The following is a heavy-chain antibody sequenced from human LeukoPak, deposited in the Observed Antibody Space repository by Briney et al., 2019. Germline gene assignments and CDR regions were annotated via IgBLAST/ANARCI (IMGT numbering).Heavy chain of an antibody. CDR1: GGSFSGYY. D-gene: IGHD7-27*01. V-gene: IGHV4-34*01. CDR2: IYHSGST. J-gene: IGHJ2*01. Sequence: SETLSLTCAVYGGSFSGYYWSWIRQPPGKGLEWIGYIYHSGSTYYNPSLKSRVTISVDRSKNQFSLKLSSVTAADTAVYYCARGNWGDYWYFDLWGRGTLVTVSS. CDR3: ARGNWGDYWYFDL.